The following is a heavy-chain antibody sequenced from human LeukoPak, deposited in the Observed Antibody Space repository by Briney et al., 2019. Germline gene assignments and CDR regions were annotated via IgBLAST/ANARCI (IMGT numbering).Heavy chain of an antibody. CDR2: ISWDGVST. CDR1: GFTFDDYA. J-gene: IGHJ6*03. V-gene: IGHV3-43*01. CDR3: AKGNAYSDYYMDV. D-gene: IGHD1-1*01. Sequence: GGSLRLSCAASGFTFDDYAMHWVRQAPGKGLEWVSFISWDGVSTYYADSVKGRFTISRDNSKNSLYLQMNSLRTEDTALYYCAKGNAYSDYYMDVWGKGTTVTVSS.